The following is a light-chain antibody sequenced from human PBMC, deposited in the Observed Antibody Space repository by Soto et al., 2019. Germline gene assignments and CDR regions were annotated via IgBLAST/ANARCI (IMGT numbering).Light chain of an antibody. CDR2: GNS. V-gene: IGLV1-40*01. CDR3: QSYANSLSGVV. Sequence: QSVLTQPPSVSGAPGQRVTISCTGSSSNIGAGYDVHWYQQLPGTAPKLLIYGNSNRPSGVPDRFSGSKSGTSASLAITGIQAKDEADYYCQSYANSLSGVVFGGGTKLTVL. J-gene: IGLJ2*01. CDR1: SSNIGAGYD.